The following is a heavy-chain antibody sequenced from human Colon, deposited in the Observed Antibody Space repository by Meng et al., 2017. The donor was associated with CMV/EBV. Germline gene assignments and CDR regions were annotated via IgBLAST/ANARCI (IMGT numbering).Heavy chain of an antibody. J-gene: IGHJ6*02. V-gene: IGHV3-23*01. CDR1: GFTFSTYW. CDR2: ISGSGGST. Sequence: GGSLRLSCAASGFTFSTYWMSWVRQAPGKGLEWVSAISGSGGSTYYADSVKGRFTISRDNSKNTLYLQMNSLRAEDTAVYYCAKGTLDIVVVPAAIQMSYYYYYGMDVWGQGTTVTVSS. CDR3: AKGTLDIVVVPAAIQMSYYYYYGMDV. D-gene: IGHD2-2*03.